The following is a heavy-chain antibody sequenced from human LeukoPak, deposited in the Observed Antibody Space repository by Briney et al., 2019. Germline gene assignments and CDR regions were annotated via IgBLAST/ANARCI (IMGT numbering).Heavy chain of an antibody. V-gene: IGHV4-31*03. CDR3: ARVRDDYFFDY. Sequence: SETLSLTCTVSGDSIGTSGYYWSWLRQHPGTGLEWIAYIHYIGNTYYNPSLESRVTMSVDTSSNQFSLNVASVTAADTAIYYCARVRDDYFFDYWGQGILVTVSS. CDR2: IHYIGNT. CDR1: GDSIGTSGYY. D-gene: IGHD3-3*01. J-gene: IGHJ4*02.